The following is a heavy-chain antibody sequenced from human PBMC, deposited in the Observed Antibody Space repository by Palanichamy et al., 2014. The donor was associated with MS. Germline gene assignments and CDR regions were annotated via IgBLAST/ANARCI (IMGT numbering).Heavy chain of an antibody. CDR3: AKLTGINAFDT. J-gene: IGHJ3*02. CDR2: IRYDENKK. V-gene: IGHV3-30*02. D-gene: IGHD1-20*01. Sequence: QVQLVESGGGVVQPGGSLRLSCAASGFSFSSYGMHWVRQAPGKGLEWVAFIRYDENKKYYADSVKGRFTVSRDNSKNTPYLQMNSLGAEDTAMYYCAKLTGINAFDTWGQGTMVTVSS. CDR1: GFSFSSYG.